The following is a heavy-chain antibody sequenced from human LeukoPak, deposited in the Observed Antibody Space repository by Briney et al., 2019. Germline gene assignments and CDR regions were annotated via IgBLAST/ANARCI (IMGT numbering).Heavy chain of an antibody. D-gene: IGHD3-22*01. J-gene: IGHJ6*02. CDR2: ISYDGSNK. V-gene: IGHV3-30*18. CDR1: GFTFSSYG. CDR3: AKDLSLYYYDSSGYGMDV. Sequence: GGSLRLSCAASGFTFSSYGMHWVRQAPGKGLEWVAVISYDGSNKYYADSVKGRFTISRDNSKNTLYLQMNSLRAEDTAVYYCAKDLSLYYYDSSGYGMDVWGQGTTVTVSS.